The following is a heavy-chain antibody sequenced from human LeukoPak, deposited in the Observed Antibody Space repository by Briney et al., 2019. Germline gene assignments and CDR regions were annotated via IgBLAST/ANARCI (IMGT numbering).Heavy chain of an antibody. CDR3: ARQGYYHGRWFDP. D-gene: IGHD3-22*01. CDR1: GGSISSSSYY. CDR2: IYYSGST. V-gene: IGHV4-39*01. Sequence: SETLSLTCTVSGGSISSSSYYWGWIRQPPGKGLEWIGSIYYSGSTYYNPSLKSRVTISVDTSKNQFSLKLSSVTVADTAVYYCARQGYYHGRWFDPWGQGTLVTVSS. J-gene: IGHJ5*02.